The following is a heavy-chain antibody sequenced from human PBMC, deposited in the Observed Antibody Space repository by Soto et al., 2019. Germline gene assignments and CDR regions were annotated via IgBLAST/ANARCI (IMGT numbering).Heavy chain of an antibody. V-gene: IGHV3-9*01. J-gene: IGHJ3*02. Sequence: PGGSLRLSCAASGFTFDDYAMHWVRQAPGKGLEWVSGISWNSGSIGYADSVKGRFTISRDNAKNSLYLQMNSLRAEDTALYYCAKDIYYDFWSGYVSAFDIWGQGTMVTVSS. CDR2: ISWNSGSI. CDR3: AKDIYYDFWSGYVSAFDI. CDR1: GFTFDDYA. D-gene: IGHD3-3*01.